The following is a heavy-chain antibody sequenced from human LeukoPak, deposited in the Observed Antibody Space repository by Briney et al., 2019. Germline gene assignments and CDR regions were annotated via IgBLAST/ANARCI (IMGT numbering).Heavy chain of an antibody. CDR1: GFTFDNFA. CDR2: ITWNSRVK. D-gene: IGHD5-18*01. Sequence: PGGSLRLSCAASGFTFDNFAMHWVRQAPGKGLEWVSGITWNSRVKTYTPSEKGRFTISRGNAKNSLDLQMSSLRPEDTALYYCVKDKHRDGYTYGVCDSWGQGTLITVSS. V-gene: IGHV3-9*01. J-gene: IGHJ5*01. CDR3: VKDKHRDGYTYGVCDS.